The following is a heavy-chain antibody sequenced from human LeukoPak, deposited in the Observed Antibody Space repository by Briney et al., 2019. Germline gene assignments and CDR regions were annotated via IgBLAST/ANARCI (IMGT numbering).Heavy chain of an antibody. J-gene: IGHJ4*02. V-gene: IGHV4-39*07. CDR1: GGSISSYY. CDR3: AGESAGIDY. Sequence: SETLSLTCTVSGGSISSYYWSWIRQPPGKGLEWIGSIYYSGSTYYNPSLKSRVTISVDTSKNQFSLKLSSVTAADTAVYYCAGESAGIDYWGQGTLVTVSS. D-gene: IGHD6-13*01. CDR2: IYYSGST.